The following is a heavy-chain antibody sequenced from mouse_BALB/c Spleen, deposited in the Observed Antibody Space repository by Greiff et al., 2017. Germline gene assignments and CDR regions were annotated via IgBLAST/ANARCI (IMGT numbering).Heavy chain of an antibody. CDR3: ARPYYGSPAWFAY. CDR1: GYSITSDYA. J-gene: IGHJ3*01. Sequence: EVKLEESGPGLVKPSQSLSLTCTVTGYSITSDYAWNWIRQFPGNKLEWMGYISYSGSTSYNPSLKSRISITRDTSKNQFFLQLNSVTTEDTATYYCARPYYGSPAWFAYWGQGTLVTVSA. V-gene: IGHV3-2*02. D-gene: IGHD1-1*01. CDR2: ISYSGST.